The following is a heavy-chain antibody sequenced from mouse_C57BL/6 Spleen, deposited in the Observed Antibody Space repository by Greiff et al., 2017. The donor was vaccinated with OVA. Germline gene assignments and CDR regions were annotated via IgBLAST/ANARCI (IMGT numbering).Heavy chain of an antibody. CDR2: IWSGGST. D-gene: IGHD2-4*01. Sequence: VMLVESGPGLVQPSQCLSITCTVSGFSLTSYGVPWVRQSPGKGLEWLGVIWSGGSTDYNAAFISRLSISKEKSKSQVFFKMNRLQADDTAIDYCARGRDYLYFDYWGQGTTLTVSS. J-gene: IGHJ2*01. V-gene: IGHV2-2*01. CDR1: GFSLTSYG. CDR3: ARGRDYLYFDY.